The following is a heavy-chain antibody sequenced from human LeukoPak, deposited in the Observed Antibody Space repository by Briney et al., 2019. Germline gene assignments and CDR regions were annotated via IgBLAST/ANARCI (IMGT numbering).Heavy chain of an antibody. V-gene: IGHV4-34*01. CDR3: ARGVRRSLTS. CDR2: INHSGRT. D-gene: IGHD6-13*01. Sequence: PSETLSLTCAVYGGSFSGYYWSWIRQPPRKGLEWIGEINHSGRTNYNPSLKSRVTISVDTSKNQFSLKLSSVTAADTAVYYCARGVRRSLTSWGQGTLVTVSS. J-gene: IGHJ5*02. CDR1: GGSFSGYY.